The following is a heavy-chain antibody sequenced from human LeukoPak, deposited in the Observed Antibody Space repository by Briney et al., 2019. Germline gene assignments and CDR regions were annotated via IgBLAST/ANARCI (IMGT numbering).Heavy chain of an antibody. D-gene: IGHD3-10*01. Sequence: SVKVSCKASGGTFSSCAISWVRQAPGQGLEWMGGIIPIFGTANYAQKFQGRVTITADESTSTAYMELSSLRSEDTAVYYCARHYGSGSYSPNYYFDYWGQGTLVTVSS. V-gene: IGHV1-69*13. J-gene: IGHJ4*02. CDR1: GGTFSSCA. CDR3: ARHYGSGSYSPNYYFDY. CDR2: IIPIFGTA.